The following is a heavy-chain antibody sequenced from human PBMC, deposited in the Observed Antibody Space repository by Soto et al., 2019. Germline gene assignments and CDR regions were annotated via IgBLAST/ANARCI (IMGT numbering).Heavy chain of an antibody. J-gene: IGHJ4*02. CDR1: GFTVSNNF. V-gene: IGHV3-66*01. CDR2: TYPGGTT. Sequence: GGSLRLSCAASGFTVSNNFMSWVRQAPGKGLEWVSVTYPGGTTYYADSVKGRFAISRDNSKNTLYLQMNSLRAEDTAVYYCAKDRGRIYPIPDYWGQGTLVTVSS. D-gene: IGHD3-10*01. CDR3: AKDRGRIYPIPDY.